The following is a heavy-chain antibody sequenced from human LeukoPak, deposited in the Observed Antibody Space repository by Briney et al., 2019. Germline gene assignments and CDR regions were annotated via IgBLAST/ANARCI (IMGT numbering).Heavy chain of an antibody. J-gene: IGHJ4*02. D-gene: IGHD1-7*01. V-gene: IGHV3-23*01. CDR3: AKSSNRLTATRGFDY. Sequence: GGSLRLSCAASGFTFSSYAMSWVRQAPGKGLEWVSAISGSGGSTYYADSVKGRFTISRDNSKNTLYLQLNSLRAEDTAVYYCAKSSNRLTATRGFDYWGQGTLVTVSS. CDR2: ISGSGGST. CDR1: GFTFSSYA.